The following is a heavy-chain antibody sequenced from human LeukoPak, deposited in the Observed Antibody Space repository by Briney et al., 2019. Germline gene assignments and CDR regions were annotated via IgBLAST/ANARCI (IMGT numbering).Heavy chain of an antibody. D-gene: IGHD3-3*01. CDR3: AKNVRQTIHYGMDV. J-gene: IGHJ6*02. CDR2: ISGSGDST. Sequence: QPGGSLILSCAASGFTFTSYAMSWVRQAPGKGLEWVSGISGSGDSTDYADSVKGRFTISRDNSKNTLYLQMNSLRADDTAVYYCAKNVRQTIHYGMDVWGQGTTVTVSS. V-gene: IGHV3-23*01. CDR1: GFTFTSYA.